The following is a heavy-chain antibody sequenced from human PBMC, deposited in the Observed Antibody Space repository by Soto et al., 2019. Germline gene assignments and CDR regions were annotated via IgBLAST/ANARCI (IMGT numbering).Heavy chain of an antibody. J-gene: IGHJ4*02. V-gene: IGHV3-23*01. CDR3: AKGDMIVVVIPYFDY. Sequence: GGSLRLSCAASGFTFSSYAMSWVRQAPGKGLEWVSAISGSGGSTYYADSVKGRFTISRDDSKNTLYLQMNSLRAEDTAVYYCAKGDMIVVVIPYFDYWGQGTLVTVSS. CDR1: GFTFSSYA. CDR2: ISGSGGST. D-gene: IGHD3-22*01.